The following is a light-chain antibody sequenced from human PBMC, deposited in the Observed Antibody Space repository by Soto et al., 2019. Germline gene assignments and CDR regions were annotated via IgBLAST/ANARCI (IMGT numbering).Light chain of an antibody. V-gene: IGLV2-14*03. CDR3: SSYTGDNTHV. J-gene: IGLJ1*01. CDR2: DVS. Sequence: QSVLAQPASVSGSPGQSITISCTGSSSDIGGYNYVSWYQQHPGKAPKLMINDVSNRPSGVSYRFSGSKSGNTASLTISGLQAEDEAHYYCSSYTGDNTHVFGSGTKVTV. CDR1: SSDIGGYNY.